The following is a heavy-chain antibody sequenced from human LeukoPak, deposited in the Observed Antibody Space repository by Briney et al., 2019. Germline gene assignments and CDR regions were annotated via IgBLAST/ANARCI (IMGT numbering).Heavy chain of an antibody. J-gene: IGHJ3*02. CDR2: IKSKTDGGTT. V-gene: IGHV3-15*01. CDR1: VFTLRNAW. D-gene: IGHD1-1*01. CDR3: TRGMRNWNAVAAFDI. Sequence: PGGSLRLSCAASVFTLRNAWTSWVRQAPGKGLEWVGRIKSKTDGGTTDYAAPVKGRFTISRDDSKNTLYLQMNSLKTEDTAVYYCTRGMRNWNAVAAFDIWGQGTMVTVSS.